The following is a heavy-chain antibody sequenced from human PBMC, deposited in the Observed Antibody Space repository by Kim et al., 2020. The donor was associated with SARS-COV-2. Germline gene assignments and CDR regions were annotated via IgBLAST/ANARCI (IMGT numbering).Heavy chain of an antibody. J-gene: IGHJ6*02. D-gene: IGHD3-3*01. V-gene: IGHV4-39*01. Sequence: SETLSLTCTVSGGSISSSSYYWGWIRQPPGKGLEWIGSIYYSGSTYYNPSLKSRVTISVDTSKNQFSLKLSSVTAADTAVYYCARQSGDYDFWSGEWGYYYYYGMDVWGQGTTVTVSS. CDR1: GGSISSSSYY. CDR2: IYYSGST. CDR3: ARQSGDYDFWSGEWGYYYYYGMDV.